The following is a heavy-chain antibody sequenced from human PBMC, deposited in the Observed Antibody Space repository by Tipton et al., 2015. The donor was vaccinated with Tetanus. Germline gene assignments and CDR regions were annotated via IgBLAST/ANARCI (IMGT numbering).Heavy chain of an antibody. CDR3: VRASVTILRGVMIRGTGWFDP. D-gene: IGHD3-10*01. Sequence: TLSLTCSVSGGSISSSDHYWGWTRQHPGKGLEWIGYIHYSGNTFYKPSLKSRVTISVDTSKKQFSLKMTSVTAADTAVYFCVRASVTILRGVMIRGTGWFDPWGQGTLVTVSS. J-gene: IGHJ5*02. V-gene: IGHV4-31*03. CDR1: GGSISSSDHY. CDR2: IHYSGNT.